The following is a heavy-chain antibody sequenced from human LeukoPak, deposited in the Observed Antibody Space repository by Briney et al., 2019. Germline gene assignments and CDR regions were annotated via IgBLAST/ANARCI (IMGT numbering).Heavy chain of an antibody. D-gene: IGHD3-3*01. CDR1: GFTFSSYW. Sequence: PGGSLRLSCAASGFTFSSYWMSWVRQAPGKGLEWVANIKQAGSEKYYVDSVKGRFTISRDNAKNSLYLQMNSLRAEDTAVYYCARDKSTYYDFWSGYFRGFDPWGQGTLVTVSS. CDR2: IKQAGSEK. CDR3: ARDKSTYYDFWSGYFRGFDP. J-gene: IGHJ5*02. V-gene: IGHV3-7*01.